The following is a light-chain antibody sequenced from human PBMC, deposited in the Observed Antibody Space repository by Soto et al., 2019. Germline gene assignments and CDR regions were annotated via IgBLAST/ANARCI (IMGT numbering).Light chain of an antibody. Sequence: DIQMTQSPSSLSASVGDRVTITCRASQSISTFLNWYQQKPGKAPKLLIYGASNLEGGVPSRFSGSGSGTNFTLTISGLQPEDFSAYYCQQYFSTPPLTFGGGTKVEIK. CDR2: GAS. V-gene: IGKV1-39*01. CDR1: QSISTF. CDR3: QQYFSTPPLT. J-gene: IGKJ4*01.